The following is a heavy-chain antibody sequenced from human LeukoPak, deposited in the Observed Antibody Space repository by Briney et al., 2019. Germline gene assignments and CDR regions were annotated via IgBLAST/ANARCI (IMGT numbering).Heavy chain of an antibody. J-gene: IGHJ6*02. V-gene: IGHV4-4*02. CDR3: ARADYGPRGDYYGMDV. Sequence: PSETLSLTCAVSGGSISSSNWWSWVRQPPGKGLGWIGEIYHSGSTNYSPSLKSRVTVSVDKSKNQFSLKLSSVTAADTAVYYCARADYGPRGDYYGMDVWGQGTTVTVSS. D-gene: IGHD4-17*01. CDR1: GGSISSSNW. CDR2: IYHSGST.